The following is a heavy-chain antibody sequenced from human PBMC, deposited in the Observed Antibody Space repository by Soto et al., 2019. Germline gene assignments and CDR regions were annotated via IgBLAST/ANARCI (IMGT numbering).Heavy chain of an antibody. V-gene: IGHV1-3*01. J-gene: IGHJ6*03. CDR3: ASSTSYCSGGSCYDIDYYYYYYMDV. CDR1: GYTFTSYA. D-gene: IGHD2-15*01. Sequence: GASVKVSCKASGYTFTSYAMHWVRQAPGQRLEWMGWINAGNGNTKYSQKFQGRVTITRDTSASTAYMELSSLRSEDTAVYYCASSTSYCSGGSCYDIDYYYYYYMDVWGKGTTVTVSS. CDR2: INAGNGNT.